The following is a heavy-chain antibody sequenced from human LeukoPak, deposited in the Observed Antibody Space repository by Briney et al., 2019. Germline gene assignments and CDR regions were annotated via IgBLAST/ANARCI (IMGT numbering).Heavy chain of an antibody. CDR2: IYSGGST. D-gene: IGHD5-18*01. CDR1: GFTVSSNY. V-gene: IGHV3-53*01. J-gene: IGHJ4*02. Sequence: GGSLRLSCAASGFTVSSNYMSWVRQAPGKGLEWVSVIYSGGSTYYADSVKGRFTISRDNAKNSLYLQMNNLRAEDTAVYYCAREEGYTYGEGFDYWGQGTLVTVSS. CDR3: AREEGYTYGEGFDY.